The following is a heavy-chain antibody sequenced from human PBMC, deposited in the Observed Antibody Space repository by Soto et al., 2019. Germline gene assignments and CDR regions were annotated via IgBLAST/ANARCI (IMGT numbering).Heavy chain of an antibody. J-gene: IGHJ6*02. CDR3: ARGPTYDFWRPDSYYYYGMDV. Sequence: LSLTCAVYGGSFSGYYWSWIRQPPGKGLEWIGEINHSGSTNYNPSLKSRVTISVDTSKNQFSLKLSSVTAADTAVYYCARGPTYDFWRPDSYYYYGMDVWGQGTTVTVSS. CDR2: INHSGST. CDR1: GGSFSGYY. V-gene: IGHV4-34*01. D-gene: IGHD3-3*01.